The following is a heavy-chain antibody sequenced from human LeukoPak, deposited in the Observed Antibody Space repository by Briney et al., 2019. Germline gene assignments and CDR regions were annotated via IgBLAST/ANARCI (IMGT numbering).Heavy chain of an antibody. CDR2: ITSSGDGT. Sequence: PGGSLRLSRAPSGFTFSIYAMSWVRQAPGKGLQWVSSITSSGDGTYYADSVKGRFTISRDNSENMVYLQMNSLRVEDTAVYFCAKDRPNYYGSNGHYYRRDGDYWGQGTLVTVSS. CDR1: GFTFSIYA. V-gene: IGHV3-23*01. J-gene: IGHJ4*02. CDR3: AKDRPNYYGSNGHYYRRDGDY. D-gene: IGHD3-22*01.